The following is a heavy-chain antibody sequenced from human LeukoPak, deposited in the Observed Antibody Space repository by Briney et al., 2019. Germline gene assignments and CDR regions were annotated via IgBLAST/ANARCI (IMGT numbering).Heavy chain of an antibody. CDR3: ARRLLYYFDY. V-gene: IGHV3-11*01. Sequence: GGSLRLSCTTSGFTFSDYAMTWVRQAPGKGLEWVSYISSSGSTIYYADSVKGRFTISRDNAKNPLYLQMYSLRAEDTAVYYCARRLLYYFDYWGQGTLVTVSS. CDR1: GFTFSDYA. CDR2: ISSSGSTI. J-gene: IGHJ4*02. D-gene: IGHD2-15*01.